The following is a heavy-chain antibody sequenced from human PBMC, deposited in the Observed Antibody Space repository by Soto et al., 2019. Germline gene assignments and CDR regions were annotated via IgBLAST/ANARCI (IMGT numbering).Heavy chain of an antibody. CDR2: IYYSGST. J-gene: IGHJ4*02. V-gene: IGHV4-31*03. D-gene: IGHD3-22*01. CDR1: GGSISSGGYY. CDR3: AREGYGSSGYYYSFDY. Sequence: KTSETLSLTCTVSGGSISSGGYYWSWIRQHPGKGLEWIGYIYYSGSTYYNPSLKSRVTISVDTSKNQFSLKLSSVTAADTAVYYCAREGYGSSGYYYSFDYWGQGTLVTVSS.